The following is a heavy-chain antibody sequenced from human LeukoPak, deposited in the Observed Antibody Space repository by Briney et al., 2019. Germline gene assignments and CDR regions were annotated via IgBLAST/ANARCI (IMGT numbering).Heavy chain of an antibody. Sequence: GGTLRLSCAASGFTFSSYGMGWVRQAPGKGLEWVSSIDYDGGSGHYADSVKGRFTISRDNSNNTLFLHLNSLRGEDTAVYYCTRNSGWYGLSWGQGTLVTVSS. CDR3: TRNSGWYGLS. CDR1: GFTFSSYG. V-gene: IGHV3-23*01. J-gene: IGHJ1*01. CDR2: IDYDGGSG. D-gene: IGHD6-19*01.